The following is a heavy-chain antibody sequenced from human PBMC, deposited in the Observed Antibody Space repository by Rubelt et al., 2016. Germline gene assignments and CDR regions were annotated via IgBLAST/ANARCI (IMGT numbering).Heavy chain of an antibody. V-gene: IGHV4-39*01. D-gene: IGHD2-8*02. CDR2: IYYSGST. CDR1: GGSISSSSYY. Sequence: QLQLQESGPGLVKPAETLSLTCTVSGGSISSSSYYWGWLRQPPGKGLEWIGSIYYSGSTYYNPSLKSRVTISVDTSINQFSLRLSSVTAAAAAVYYCARHNGGSRGVGDWSQGTLVTVSS. CDR3: ARHNGGSRGVGD. J-gene: IGHJ4*02.